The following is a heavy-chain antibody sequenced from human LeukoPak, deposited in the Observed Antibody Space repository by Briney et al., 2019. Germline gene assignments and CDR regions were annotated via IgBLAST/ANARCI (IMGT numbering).Heavy chain of an antibody. CDR3: ASYLGRYFDY. D-gene: IGHD2/OR15-2a*01. CDR2: IYYSGST. J-gene: IGHJ4*02. CDR1: GGSINSYY. Sequence: SETLSLTCSVSGGSINSYYWSWLRQPPGKGLEWIGYIYYSGSTTYNPSLKSRLTISVDTSKNQFSLKLSSVTAADTAVYYCASYLGRYFDYWGQGTLVTVSS. V-gene: IGHV4-59*01.